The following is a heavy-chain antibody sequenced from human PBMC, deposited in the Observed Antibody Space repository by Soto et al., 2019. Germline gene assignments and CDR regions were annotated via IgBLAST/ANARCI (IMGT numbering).Heavy chain of an antibody. CDR2: IYYSGST. J-gene: IGHJ6*02. V-gene: IGHV4-31*03. Sequence: SETRSLTCPISGSSIISAGSYWSWIGQHPGKGLEWIGYIYYSGSTYYNPSLKSRVTISVDTSKNQFSLKLSSVTAADTAVYYCARYGSGTTIYYYYGMDVWGQGTTVS. CDR1: GSSIISAGSY. CDR3: ARYGSGTTIYYYYGMDV. D-gene: IGHD3-10*01.